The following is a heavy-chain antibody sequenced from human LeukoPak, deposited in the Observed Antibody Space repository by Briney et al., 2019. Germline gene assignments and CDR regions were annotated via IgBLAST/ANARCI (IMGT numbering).Heavy chain of an antibody. J-gene: IGHJ5*02. D-gene: IGHD2-2*02. V-gene: IGHV3-21*01. Sequence: PGRSLRLSCAASGFTFSSYGMHWVRQAPGKGLEWVSSISSSSSYIYYADSVKGRFTISRDNAKNSLYLQMNSLRAEDTAVYYCARWGYCSSTSCSTNWFDPWGQGTLVTVSS. CDR3: ARWGYCSSTSCSTNWFDP. CDR1: GFTFSSYG. CDR2: ISSSSSYI.